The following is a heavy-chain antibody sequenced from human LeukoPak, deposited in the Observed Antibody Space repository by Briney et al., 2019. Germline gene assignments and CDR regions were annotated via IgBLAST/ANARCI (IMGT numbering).Heavy chain of an antibody. CDR1: GFTFSSYA. CDR2: ISYDGSNK. D-gene: IGHD4-17*01. V-gene: IGHV3-30-3*01. J-gene: IGHJ3*02. Sequence: PVRSLRLSCAASGFTFSSYAMHWVRQAPGKGLEWVAVISYDGSNKYYADSVKGRFTISRDNSKNTLYLQMNSLRAEDTAVYYCARDNDYGDYPDAFDIWGQGTMVTVSS. CDR3: ARDNDYGDYPDAFDI.